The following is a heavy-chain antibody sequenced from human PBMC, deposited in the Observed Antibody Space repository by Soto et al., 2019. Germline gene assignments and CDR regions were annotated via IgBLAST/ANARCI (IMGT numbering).Heavy chain of an antibody. CDR1: GFTFSSYW. CDR2: IDSYGSST. J-gene: IGHJ4*02. CDR3: VRGLGNSDH. V-gene: IGHV3-74*03. Sequence: EVQLVESGGGLVQPGGSLRLSCVASGFTFSSYWMHWVRQVPGKGPVWVSFIDSYGSSTKYADSVRGRFTISRDNAKNTLYLLMNSVRVEDTAVYYCVRGLGNSDHWGQGTLVTVSS.